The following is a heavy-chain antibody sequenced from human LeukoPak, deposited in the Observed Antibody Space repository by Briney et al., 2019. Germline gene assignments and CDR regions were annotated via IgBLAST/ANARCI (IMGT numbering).Heavy chain of an antibody. CDR2: ISSSGSTI. CDR3: AREAVAGHFDY. CDR1: GFTFSSYW. V-gene: IGHV3-48*04. J-gene: IGHJ4*02. Sequence: GGSLRLSCAASGFTFSSYWMSWVRQAPGKGLEWVSYISSSGSTIYYADSVKGRFTISRDNAKNSLYLQMNSLRAEDTAVYYCAREAVAGHFDYWGQGTLVTVSS. D-gene: IGHD6-19*01.